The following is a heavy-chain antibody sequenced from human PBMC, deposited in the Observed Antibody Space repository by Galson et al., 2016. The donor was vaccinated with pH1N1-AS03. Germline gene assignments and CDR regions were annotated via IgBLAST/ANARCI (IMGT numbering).Heavy chain of an antibody. CDR2: LNPDGDYK. Sequence: SLRLSCAASGFAFSRYLMSWVRQAPGKGLEWVANLNPDGDYKQYVDSVKGRFTISRDNTRNSLYLQMNSLRVEETAIYYCGPNPEYGEGAYWGQGALVTVSS. CDR3: GPNPEYGEGAY. J-gene: IGHJ4*02. D-gene: IGHD4-17*01. V-gene: IGHV3-7*01. CDR1: GFAFSRYL.